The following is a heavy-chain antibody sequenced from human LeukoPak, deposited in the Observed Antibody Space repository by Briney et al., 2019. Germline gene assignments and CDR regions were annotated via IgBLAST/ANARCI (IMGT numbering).Heavy chain of an antibody. J-gene: IGHJ6*02. CDR3: AREDRFGYNYAYGLDV. D-gene: IGHD5-18*01. Sequence: GGSLRLSCAASGFTFSTYAMSWVRQAPGKGLEWVSSISGSGGSTYNADSVKGRFTISRDSAKSTLYLQMSSLRAEDTAVYYCAREDRFGYNYAYGLDVWGPGTTVTVS. CDR1: GFTFSTYA. CDR2: ISGSGGST. V-gene: IGHV3-23*01.